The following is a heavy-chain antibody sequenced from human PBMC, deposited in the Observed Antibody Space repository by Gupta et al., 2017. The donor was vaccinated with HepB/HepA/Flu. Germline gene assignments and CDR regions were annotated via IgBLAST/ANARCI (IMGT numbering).Heavy chain of an antibody. V-gene: IGHV1-18*01. CDR2: ISTFYGHT. CDR1: GYTFVNDG. Sequence: QSQLVQSAAEAKEPRASVKVSCRASGYTFVNDGISWVRQAPGQGLEWLGWISTFYGHTNYAPRFQGRVILTTDAATSTAFMELRSLTSADTAVYYCAREDKCLDPWGQGTLVTVSS. J-gene: IGHJ5*02. CDR3: AREDKCLDP.